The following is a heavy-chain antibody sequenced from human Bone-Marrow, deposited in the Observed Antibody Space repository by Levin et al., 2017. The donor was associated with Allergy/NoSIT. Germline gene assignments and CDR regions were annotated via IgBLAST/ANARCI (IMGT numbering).Heavy chain of an antibody. V-gene: IGHV3-23*01. CDR2: ISGSGAGT. D-gene: IGHD5-18*01. Sequence: AGESLKISCAASGFTFSSYAMTWVRQAPGKGLEWVSTISGSGAGTYDADSVKGRFAVSRDNSKNTLYLQMNSLRAEDTAVYYCAKDREYSYGLDYWGQGTLVTVSS. CDR3: AKDREYSYGLDY. CDR1: GFTFSSYA. J-gene: IGHJ4*02.